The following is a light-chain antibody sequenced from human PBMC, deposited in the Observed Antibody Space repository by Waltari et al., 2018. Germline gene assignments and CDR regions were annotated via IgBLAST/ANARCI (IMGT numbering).Light chain of an antibody. CDR2: GAS. V-gene: IGKV3-15*01. CDR3: QQYNNWPPWT. CDR1: QSVRNN. J-gene: IGKJ1*01. Sequence: EIVMTQSPATLSVSPGERATLSCRASQSVRNNLVWYQQKPGQAPRLLIYGASTRVTGIPARFSGSGSGTEFTLTISSLLSEDFAVYYCQQYNNWPPWTFGQGTKVEIK.